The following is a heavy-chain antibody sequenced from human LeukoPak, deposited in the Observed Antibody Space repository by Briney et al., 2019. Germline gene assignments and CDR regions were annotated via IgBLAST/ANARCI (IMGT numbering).Heavy chain of an antibody. CDR1: GFTFSSYW. Sequence: GSLRLSCAASGFTFSSYWMHWVRQAPGKGLVWVSRINTDGSSTSYADSVKGRFTISRDNAKNTLYLQMNSLRAEDTAVYYCARIPSGSYERNFDYWGQGTLVTVSS. J-gene: IGHJ4*02. CDR3: ARIPSGSYERNFDY. CDR2: INTDGSST. D-gene: IGHD1-26*01. V-gene: IGHV3-74*01.